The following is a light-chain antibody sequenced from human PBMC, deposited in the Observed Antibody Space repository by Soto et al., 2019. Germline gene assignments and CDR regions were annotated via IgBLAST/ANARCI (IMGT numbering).Light chain of an antibody. V-gene: IGKV1-5*01. CDR2: DTS. Sequence: IHMTQSPSTLSASVGDRVTITCRASQSVSDWLAWYQQKPWNPPKLLIYDTSRLESAVPSRFSASGSGTEFSLTISGLQPDDFATYYCQQYETFSGTFGPGPKVDIK. CDR1: QSVSDW. CDR3: QQYETFSGT. J-gene: IGKJ1*01.